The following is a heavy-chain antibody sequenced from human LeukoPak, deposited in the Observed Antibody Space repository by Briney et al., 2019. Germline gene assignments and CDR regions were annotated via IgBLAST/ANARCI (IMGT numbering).Heavy chain of an antibody. CDR3: AKAMLDPHSPILLDH. J-gene: IGHJ4*02. D-gene: IGHD3-3*01. CDR2: IQSSGRT. Sequence: SETLSLTCDVSGGSINDRDWWTWVRQPPGKGLEWLGEIQSSGRTNYNPSLKSRVTFSINKSQNQVFLNLGSVTAADTAVYYCAKAMLDPHSPILLDHWGQGTLVIVSS. CDR1: GGSINDRDW. V-gene: IGHV4-4*02.